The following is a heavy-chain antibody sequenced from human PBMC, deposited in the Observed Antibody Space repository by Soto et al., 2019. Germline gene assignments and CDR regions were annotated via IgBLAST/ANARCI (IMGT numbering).Heavy chain of an antibody. CDR1: GFTFSNFA. CDR2: ISSNGDRT. D-gene: IGHD6-19*01. CDR3: VKDRAVAGNYDALDI. V-gene: IGHV3-64D*08. J-gene: IGHJ3*02. Sequence: VGSLRLSCSASGFTFSNFAMYWVRQGPGKGLECVSAISSNGDRTFYADSVKGRFTISRDNPKNTLSLQMSSLRAEDSAVYHCVKDRAVAGNYDALDIWGQGTMVTVSS.